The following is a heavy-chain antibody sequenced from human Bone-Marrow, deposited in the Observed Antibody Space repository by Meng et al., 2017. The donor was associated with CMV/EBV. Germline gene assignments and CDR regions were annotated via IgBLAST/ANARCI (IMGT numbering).Heavy chain of an antibody. Sequence: ASVKVSCKASGYTFTNYAIHWVRQTPGQRLEWMGWSNAGNGNTISSQEFQGRVTIARDTSASKAYMDLSSLRSEDMAVYYCTLAHCSSTSCYGNWFDPWGQGTLVTVSS. V-gene: IGHV1-3*02. CDR3: TLAHCSSTSCYGNWFDP. CDR2: SNAGNGNT. D-gene: IGHD2-2*01. J-gene: IGHJ5*02. CDR1: GYTFTNYA.